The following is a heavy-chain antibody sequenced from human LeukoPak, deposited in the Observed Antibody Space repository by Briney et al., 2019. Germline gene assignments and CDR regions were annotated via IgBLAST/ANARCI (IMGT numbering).Heavy chain of an antibody. Sequence: SETLSLTCTVSGGSISGYYWSWIRQPSGKGLEWIGYIYYSGSTNYNPSLKSRVSISVDTSKNQFSLKLSSVTAADTAVYYCARTGSTVTMLYPFDHWGQGTLVTVSS. V-gene: IGHV4-59*01. D-gene: IGHD4-17*01. CDR3: ARTGSTVTMLYPFDH. J-gene: IGHJ4*02. CDR2: IYYSGST. CDR1: GGSISGYY.